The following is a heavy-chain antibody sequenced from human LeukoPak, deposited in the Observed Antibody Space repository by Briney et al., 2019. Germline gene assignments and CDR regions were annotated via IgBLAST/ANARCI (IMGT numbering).Heavy chain of an antibody. D-gene: IGHD3-10*01. J-gene: IGHJ5*02. CDR1: GFTFSSYS. CDR2: ISSSSYI. V-gene: IGHV3-21*01. Sequence: GGSLRLSCAASGFTFSSYSMNWVRQAPGKGLEWVSSISSSSYIYYADSVKGRFTISRDNAKNSLYLQMNSLRAEDTAVYYCARDLLYGSSPGPWGQGTLVTVSS. CDR3: ARDLLYGSSPGP.